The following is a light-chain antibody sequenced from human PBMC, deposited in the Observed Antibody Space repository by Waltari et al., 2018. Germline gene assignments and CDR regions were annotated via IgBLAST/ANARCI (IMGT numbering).Light chain of an antibody. J-gene: IGKJ2*01. CDR2: DAS. Sequence: ETVMTQSPATLYVSPGERVTVSCSARQFVSSNLAWYQQKPGQATRLLIFDASIRATGIPARFRGSRTGTEFTLTISNMQSEDFAIYYCQQYNDWPPSTFGQGTKLDIK. CDR1: QFVSSN. V-gene: IGKV3D-15*03. CDR3: QQYNDWPPST.